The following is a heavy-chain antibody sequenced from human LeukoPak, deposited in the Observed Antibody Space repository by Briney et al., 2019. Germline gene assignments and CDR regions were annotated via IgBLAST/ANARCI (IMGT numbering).Heavy chain of an antibody. CDR1: GFTFSSYS. V-gene: IGHV3-23*01. J-gene: IGHJ5*02. CDR3: TTDPASLPAAIKNWFDP. Sequence: GGSLRLSCAASGFTFSSYSMSWVRQAPGKGLEWVSAISTSGGNTYYAGSVKGRFTISRDNSKNTLYLQMNSLKTEDTAVYYCTTDPASLPAAIKNWFDPWGQGTLVTVSS. CDR2: ISTSGGNT. D-gene: IGHD2-2*01.